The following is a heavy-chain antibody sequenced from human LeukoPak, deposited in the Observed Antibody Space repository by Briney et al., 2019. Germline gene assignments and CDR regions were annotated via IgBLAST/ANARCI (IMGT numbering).Heavy chain of an antibody. CDR2: IYTSGST. Sequence: PSETLSLTCTVSGGSISSGSYYWRWSRQAGGKGREWIGRIYTSGSTNYNRARKIQISISVDTAKNAFSLKLSSVTAADTAVYYCASGLRYFDLYYWGQGTLVTVSS. V-gene: IGHV4-61*02. J-gene: IGHJ4*02. D-gene: IGHD3-9*01. CDR3: ASGLRYFDLYY. CDR1: GGSISSGSYY.